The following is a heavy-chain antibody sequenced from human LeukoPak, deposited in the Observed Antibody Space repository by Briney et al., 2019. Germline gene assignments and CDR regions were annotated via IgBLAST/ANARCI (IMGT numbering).Heavy chain of an antibody. J-gene: IGHJ5*02. D-gene: IGHD6-13*01. CDR1: GYTFTSYP. Sequence: GASVKVSCKASGYTFTSYPISWVRQAPGQGLEWMGIINPSGGSTSYAQKFQGRVTMTRDTSTSTVYMELSSLRSEDTAVYYCARGHSSSWYGRRREWFDPWGQGTLVTVSS. CDR3: ARGHSSSWYGRRREWFDP. CDR2: INPSGGST. V-gene: IGHV1-46*01.